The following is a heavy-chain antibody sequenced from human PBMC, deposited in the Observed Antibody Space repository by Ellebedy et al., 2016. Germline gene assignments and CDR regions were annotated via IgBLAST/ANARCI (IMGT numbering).Heavy chain of an antibody. CDR3: AHRSTNREVDY. D-gene: IGHD1-14*01. Sequence: SGPTLVKHTQTLTLTCTFSGFSLDTSAVVVGWIRQPPGKALEWLSFMYGNDDKRYRPSLRSRLTTTKDTSKNQVLLTMTNLDPVDTGTYFCAHRSTNREVDYWGQGTLVPVSS. J-gene: IGHJ4*02. CDR2: MYGNDDK. CDR1: GFSLDTSAVV. V-gene: IGHV2-5*01.